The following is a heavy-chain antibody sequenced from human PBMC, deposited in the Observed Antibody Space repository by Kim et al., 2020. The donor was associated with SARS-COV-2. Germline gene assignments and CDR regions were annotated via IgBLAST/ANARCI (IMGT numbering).Heavy chain of an antibody. CDR1: GYSFTSYW. D-gene: IGHD3-22*01. CDR3: ARQVAYYYDSSGYYHFDY. J-gene: IGHJ4*02. Sequence: GESLKISCKGSGYSFTSYWISWVRQMPGKGLEWMGRIDPSDSYTNYSPSFQGHVTISADKSISTAYLQWSSLKASDTAMYYCARQVAYYYDSSGYYHFDYWGQGTLVTVSS. V-gene: IGHV5-10-1*01. CDR2: IDPSDSYT.